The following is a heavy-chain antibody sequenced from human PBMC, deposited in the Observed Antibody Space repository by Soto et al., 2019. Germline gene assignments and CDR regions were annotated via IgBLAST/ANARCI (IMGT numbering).Heavy chain of an antibody. Sequence: GASVKVSCNASGYTFTSYFISWVRQAPGQGLEWMGWISAYNGNTNYAQKLQGRVTMTTDTSTSTAYMELRSLRSDDTAVYYCARVYYYDSSGYPDYWGQGTLVTVSS. CDR2: ISAYNGNT. D-gene: IGHD3-22*01. CDR3: ARVYYYDSSGYPDY. V-gene: IGHV1-18*01. J-gene: IGHJ4*02. CDR1: GYTFTSYF.